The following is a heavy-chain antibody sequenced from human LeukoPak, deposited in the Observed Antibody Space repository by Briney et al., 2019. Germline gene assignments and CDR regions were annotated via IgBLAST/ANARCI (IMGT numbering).Heavy chain of an antibody. CDR3: ARDRDMRDYYYGMDV. V-gene: IGHV4-59*01. CDR2: IYYSGST. CDR1: GGSISSYY. Sequence: SETLSLTCTVSGGSISSYYWSWIRQPPGKGLEWIGYIYYSGSTNYNPSFKSRVTISVDTSKNQFSLKLSSVTAADTAVYYCARDRDMRDYYYGMDVWGQGTTVTVSS. J-gene: IGHJ6*02. D-gene: IGHD2-15*01.